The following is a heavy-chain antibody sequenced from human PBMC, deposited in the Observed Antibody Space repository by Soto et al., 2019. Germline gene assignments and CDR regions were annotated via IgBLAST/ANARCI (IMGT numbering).Heavy chain of an antibody. V-gene: IGHV4-39*01. J-gene: IGHJ4*01. CDR2: GYYSGGT. CDR3: ARLAVNPRFLDY. D-gene: IGHD4-4*01. CDR1: GGSISTSNYY. Sequence: PSATLSLTCTVSGGSISTSNYYSAWLRQPPGKGRDWVGSGYYSGGTYYNPSFRLRVTIFVATSKNQFSLRLSFLAASDPLVYHWARLAVNPRFLDYWGPETLITASS.